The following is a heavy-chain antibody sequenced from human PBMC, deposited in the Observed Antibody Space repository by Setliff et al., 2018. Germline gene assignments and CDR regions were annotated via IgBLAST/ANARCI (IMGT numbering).Heavy chain of an antibody. CDR3: TRSDHLVVDGFDV. J-gene: IGHJ3*01. CDR2: ISAYNGNT. V-gene: IGHV1-18*01. D-gene: IGHD3-16*01. CDR1: GYTFTSYG. Sequence: ASVKVSCKASGYTFTSYGISWVRQAPGQGLEWMGWISAYNGNTNYAQKLQGRVTITRDTSASTVFLELSTLRSEDTAVYYCTRSDHLVVDGFDVWGQGTMVTVSS.